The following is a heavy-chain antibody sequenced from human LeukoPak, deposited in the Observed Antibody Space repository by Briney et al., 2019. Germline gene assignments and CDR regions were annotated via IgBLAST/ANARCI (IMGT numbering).Heavy chain of an antibody. V-gene: IGHV3-23*01. CDR2: ISGSGGST. CDR1: GFTFSSYA. CDR3: AKPARGSGSYPTFDY. J-gene: IGHJ4*02. Sequence: GGSLRLSCAASGFTFSSYAMSWVRQAPGKGLEWVSAISGSGGSTYYADSVKGRFTISRDNSKNTLYLQMNSLRAEDTAVYYCAKPARGSGSYPTFDYWSQGTLVTVSS. D-gene: IGHD3-10*01.